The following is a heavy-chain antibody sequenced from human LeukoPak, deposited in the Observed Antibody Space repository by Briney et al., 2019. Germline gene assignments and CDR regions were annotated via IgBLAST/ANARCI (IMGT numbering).Heavy chain of an antibody. CDR3: ARGAGSYYYYGMGV. CDR1: GYTFTNYD. Sequence: ASVKVSCTASGYTFTNYDINWVRQATGQGLEWMGWMNPNSGNTGYAQKFKGRVTMTRNTSISTAYMELSSLRSEDAAVYYCARGAGSYYYYGMGVWGQGTTVTVSS. CDR2: MNPNSGNT. V-gene: IGHV1-8*01. J-gene: IGHJ6*02. D-gene: IGHD3-10*01.